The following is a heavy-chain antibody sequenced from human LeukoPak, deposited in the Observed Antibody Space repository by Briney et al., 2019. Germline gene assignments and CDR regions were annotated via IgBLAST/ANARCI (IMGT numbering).Heavy chain of an antibody. D-gene: IGHD2-2*02. CDR1: GGSISSGGYY. Sequence: SETLSLTCIVSGGSISSGGYYWSWIRQHPGKGLEWIGYIYYSGSTYYNPSLKSRVTISVDTSKNQFSLKLSSVTAADTAVYYCARVMGYCSSTSCYSVNWFDPWGQGTLVTVPS. CDR3: ARVMGYCSSTSCYSVNWFDP. V-gene: IGHV4-31*03. CDR2: IYYSGST. J-gene: IGHJ5*02.